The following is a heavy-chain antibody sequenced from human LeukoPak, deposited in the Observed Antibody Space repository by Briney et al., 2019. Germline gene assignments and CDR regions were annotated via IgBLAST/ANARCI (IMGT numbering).Heavy chain of an antibody. Sequence: WASVKVSCKASGGTFSSYAISWVRQAPGQGLEWMGGIIPIFGTANYAQKFQGRVTITTDDSTSRAYMELSSLRSEDTAVYYCARLDRADYSTSPVPYYNYYMNAWDKGTTVIVSS. V-gene: IGHV1-69*05. D-gene: IGHD6-13*01. J-gene: IGHJ6*03. CDR2: IIPIFGTA. CDR1: GGTFSSYA. CDR3: ARLDRADYSTSPVPYYNYYMNA.